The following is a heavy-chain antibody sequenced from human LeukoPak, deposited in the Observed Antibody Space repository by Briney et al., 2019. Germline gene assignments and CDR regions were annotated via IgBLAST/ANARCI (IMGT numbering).Heavy chain of an antibody. V-gene: IGHV1-8*01. D-gene: IGHD3-10*01. CDR1: GYTFTSYD. J-gene: IGHJ4*02. CDR3: ARGAEYYGSGSYGEIDY. CDR2: MNPNSGNT. Sequence: VSVKVSCKASGYTFTSYDINWVRQATGQGLEWMGWMNPNSGNTGYAQKFQGRVTMTRNTSISTAYMELSSLRSEDTAVYYCARGAEYYGSGSYGEIDYWGQGTLVTVSS.